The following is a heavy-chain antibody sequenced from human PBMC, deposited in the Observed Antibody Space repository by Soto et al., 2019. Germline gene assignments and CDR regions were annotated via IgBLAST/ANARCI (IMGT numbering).Heavy chain of an antibody. Sequence: GGSLRLSCAASGFTFSSYSMNWVRQAPGKGLEWVSSISSSSSYIYYADSVKGRFTISRDNAKNSLYLQMNSLRAEDTAVYYCARGVVVVPAAMTGFRFDPWGQGTLVTVSS. CDR2: ISSSSSYI. D-gene: IGHD2-2*01. CDR1: GFTFSSYS. V-gene: IGHV3-21*01. CDR3: ARGVVVVPAAMTGFRFDP. J-gene: IGHJ5*02.